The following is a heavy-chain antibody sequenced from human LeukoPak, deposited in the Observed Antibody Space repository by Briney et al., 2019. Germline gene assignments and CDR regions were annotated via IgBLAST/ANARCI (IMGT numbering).Heavy chain of an antibody. V-gene: IGHV4-34*01. CDR3: AAGGGSRDAFDI. CDR2: INHSGST. D-gene: IGHD2-15*01. J-gene: IGHJ3*02. Sequence: SETLSLTCAVYGGSSSGYYWSWIRQPPGKGLEWIGEINHSGSTNYNPSLKSRVTISVDKSKNQFSLKLSSVTAADTAVYYCAAGGGSRDAFDIWGQGTMVTVSS. CDR1: GGSSSGYY.